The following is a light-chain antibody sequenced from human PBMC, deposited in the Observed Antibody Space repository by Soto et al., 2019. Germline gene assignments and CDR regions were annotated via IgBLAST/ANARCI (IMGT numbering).Light chain of an antibody. Sequence: EIVLTQSPGTLSLSPGERATLSCGASQIVNSDYFAWFQLKPGQAPRLLIYGASRRATGIPDRFSGSGSGTDFTLTINRLEPDDFAMYYCQQYVNSPGTFGQGSRIEIK. J-gene: IGKJ1*01. CDR3: QQYVNSPGT. CDR2: GAS. CDR1: QIVNSDY. V-gene: IGKV3-20*01.